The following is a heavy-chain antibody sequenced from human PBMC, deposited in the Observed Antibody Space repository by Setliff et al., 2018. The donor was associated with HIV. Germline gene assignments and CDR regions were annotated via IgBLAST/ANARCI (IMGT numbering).Heavy chain of an antibody. D-gene: IGHD5-18*01. CDR1: GGTFSSYA. J-gene: IGHJ6*03. CDR2: IIPIFGTA. Sequence: SVKVSCKASGGTFSSYAISWVRQAPGQGLEWMGGIIPIFGTANYAQKFQGRVTITADESTSTAYMELSSLGSEDTAVYYCARGPTYGYLWFDPWGQGTLVTVYMDGWGKGTTVTVSS. CDR3: ARGPTYGYLWFDPWGQGTLVTVYMDG. V-gene: IGHV1-69*13.